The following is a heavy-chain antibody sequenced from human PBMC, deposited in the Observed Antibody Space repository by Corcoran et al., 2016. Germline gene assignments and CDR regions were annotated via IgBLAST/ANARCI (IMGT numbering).Heavy chain of an antibody. D-gene: IGHD5-12*01. J-gene: IGHJ4*02. CDR2: IYDSGST. CDR3: ARDSGYEHYLDY. Sequence: QVQLQESGPGLVKPSETLSLTCTVSGGSISSYYWSWIRQPPGKGLEWIGYIYDSGSTNYNPSLKSRCTISVDTSKNQFSLKLSSVTAADTAMYYCARDSGYEHYLDYWGQGTLVTVSS. CDR1: GGSISSYY. V-gene: IGHV4-59*01.